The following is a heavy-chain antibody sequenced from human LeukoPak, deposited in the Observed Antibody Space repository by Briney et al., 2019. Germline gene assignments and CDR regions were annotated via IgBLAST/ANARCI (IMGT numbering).Heavy chain of an antibody. D-gene: IGHD6-13*01. CDR3: ARISSSWYTPLSYYYYGMDV. CDR2: IYYSGST. J-gene: IGHJ6*02. CDR1: GGSISSYY. Sequence: PSETLSLTCTVSGGSISSYYWSWIRQPPGKGLEWIGYIYYSGSTNYNPSLKSRVTISVDTSKNQFSLKLSSVTAADTAVYYCARISSSWYTPLSYYYYGMDVWGQGTTVTVSS. V-gene: IGHV4-59*12.